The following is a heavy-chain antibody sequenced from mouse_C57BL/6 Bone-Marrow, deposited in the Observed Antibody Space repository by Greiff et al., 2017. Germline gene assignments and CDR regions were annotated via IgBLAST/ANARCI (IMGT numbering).Heavy chain of an antibody. J-gene: IGHJ4*01. V-gene: IGHV8-12*01. CDR2: IYWDDDK. CDR3: ARLTTVVAHYAMDY. CDR1: GFSLSTSGMG. Sequence: QVTLKVCGPGILQSSPTLSLTCSFSGFSLSTSGMGVSWIRQPSGKGLEWLAHIYWDDDKRYNPSLKSRLTISKDTSRNQVFLKITSVDTADTATYYCARLTTVVAHYAMDYWGQGTSVTVSS. D-gene: IGHD1-1*01.